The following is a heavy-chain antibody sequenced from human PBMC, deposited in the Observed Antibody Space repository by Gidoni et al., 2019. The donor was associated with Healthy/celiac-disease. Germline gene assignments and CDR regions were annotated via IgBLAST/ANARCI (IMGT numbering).Heavy chain of an antibody. V-gene: IGHV3-21*01. D-gene: IGHD3-3*01. CDR1: GFPFSSHS. CDR3: ARDNSLTYYDFWSGSGSPDLHY. Sequence: EVQLVESGGGLVKPGGSLRLSCAASGFPFSSHSMNWVRQAPGKGLEWVSSISSSSSYIYYADSVKGRFTISRDNAKNSLYLQMNSLRAEDTAVYYCARDNSLTYYDFWSGSGSPDLHYWGQGTLVTVSS. CDR2: ISSSSSYI. J-gene: IGHJ4*02.